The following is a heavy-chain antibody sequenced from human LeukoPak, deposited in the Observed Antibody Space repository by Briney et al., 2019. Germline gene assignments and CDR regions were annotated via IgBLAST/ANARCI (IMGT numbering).Heavy chain of an antibody. V-gene: IGHV3-30*04. CDR1: GFTFIRYT. CDR3: ARGGSSIYYYCYWDV. CDR2: ISYDGSVK. J-gene: IGHJ6*03. D-gene: IGHD2-15*01. Sequence: GGSLRLSSAASGFTFIRYTLHWVRQAPGKGLEWVAVISYDGSVKYYADSVKGRLTISRDNSKNTLYLQMNSLRAEDTAVYYCARGGSSIYYYCYWDVWGKGPTVSVS.